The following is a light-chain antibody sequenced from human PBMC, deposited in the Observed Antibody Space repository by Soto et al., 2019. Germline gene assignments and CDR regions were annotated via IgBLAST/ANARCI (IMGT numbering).Light chain of an antibody. J-gene: IGLJ2*01. CDR1: SSDVGGYDY. CDR2: EVT. CDR3: SSYGGNNNLL. V-gene: IGLV2-8*01. Sequence: QSVLTQPPSASGSPGQSVAISCTGTSSDVGGYDYVSWYQQHPGKAPKLMIYEVTKRPSGVTDRFSGSKSGNTASLTVSGLQAEDEADDYCSSYGGNNNLLFGGGTKLTVL.